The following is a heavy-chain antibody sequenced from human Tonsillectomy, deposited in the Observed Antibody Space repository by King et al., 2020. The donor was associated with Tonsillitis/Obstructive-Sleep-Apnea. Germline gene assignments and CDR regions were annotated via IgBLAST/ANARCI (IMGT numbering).Heavy chain of an antibody. Sequence: QLQESGPGLVKPSDTLSLTCAVSGYSISSSNWWGWIRQPPGKGLEWIGYLHYSGSTYYNPSLKSRVTMSVDTSKNQFSLKLSSVTAVDTAVYYCARTKGLAVADGAFDIWGQGTMVTVSS. CDR2: LHYSGST. J-gene: IGHJ3*02. D-gene: IGHD6-19*01. CDR3: ARTKGLAVADGAFDI. CDR1: GYSISSSNW. V-gene: IGHV4-28*01.